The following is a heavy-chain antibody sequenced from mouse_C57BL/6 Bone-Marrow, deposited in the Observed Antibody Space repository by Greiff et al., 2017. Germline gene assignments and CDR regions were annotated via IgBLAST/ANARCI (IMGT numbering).Heavy chain of an antibody. CDR3: TREGYYYAIAY. CDR2: IYPRSGTT. CDR1: GYTFTSYG. D-gene: IGHD2-2*01. Sequence: QVHVQQSGAELARPGASVKMSCKASGYTFTSYGISWVKQRTGQGLEWIGEIYPRSGTTYYNEKFKGKATLTADKSSSTAYMELRSLTSEDYAVXFCTREGYYYAIAYWGQGTSVTVSA. J-gene: IGHJ4*01. V-gene: IGHV1-81*01.